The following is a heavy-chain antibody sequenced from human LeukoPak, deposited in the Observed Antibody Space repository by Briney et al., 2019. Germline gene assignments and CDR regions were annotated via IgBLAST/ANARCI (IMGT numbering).Heavy chain of an antibody. CDR2: ISSGGGST. D-gene: IGHD6-6*01. V-gene: IGHV3-23*01. J-gene: IGHJ4*02. CDR3: AKGTYSSSPRDY. Sequence: GGSLRLSCAASGFTFSSYSMNWVRQAPGKGLEWVSAISSGGGSTYYAGSVKGRFTISRDNSKNTLYLQMNSLRAEDTAVYYCAKGTYSSSPRDYWGQGTLVTVSS. CDR1: GFTFSSYS.